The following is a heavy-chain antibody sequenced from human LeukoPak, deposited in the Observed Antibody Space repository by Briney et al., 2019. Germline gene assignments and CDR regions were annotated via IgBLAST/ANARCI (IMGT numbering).Heavy chain of an antibody. J-gene: IGHJ4*02. CDR2: INSDGSST. CDR1: GFTFSSYW. D-gene: IGHD6-13*01. Sequence: GGSLRLSCAASGFTFSSYWMHWVRQPPGKGLVWVSRINSDGSSTAYADSVKGRFTISGDNAKNTLYLQMNSLRGEDTAVYYCVSGLIAAAGTSVNYWGQGTLVTVSS. V-gene: IGHV3-74*03. CDR3: VSGLIAAAGTSVNY.